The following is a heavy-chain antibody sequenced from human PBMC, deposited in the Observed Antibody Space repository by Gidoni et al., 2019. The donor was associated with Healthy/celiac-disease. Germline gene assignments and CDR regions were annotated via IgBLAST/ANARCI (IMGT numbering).Heavy chain of an antibody. J-gene: IGHJ6*02. D-gene: IGHD4-17*01. CDR2: ISSSSSYI. V-gene: IGHV3-21*01. Sequence: EVQLVESGGGLVKPGGSLRLSCAASGFTFSSYSMNWVRQAPGKGLEWVSSISSSSSYIYYADSVKGRFTISRDNAKNSLYLQMNSLRAEDTAVYYCARDLDYGDYDQNSPVPYYYYYGMDVWGQGTTVTVSS. CDR1: GFTFSSYS. CDR3: ARDLDYGDYDQNSPVPYYYYYGMDV.